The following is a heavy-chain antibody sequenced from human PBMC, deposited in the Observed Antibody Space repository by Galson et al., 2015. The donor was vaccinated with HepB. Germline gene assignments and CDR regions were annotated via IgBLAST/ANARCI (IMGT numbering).Heavy chain of an antibody. CDR3: ARVDYYNSYFQH. CDR2: IKSDGSNT. D-gene: IGHD3-22*01. V-gene: IGHV3-74*01. Sequence: SLRLSCAASGFTFSSYWLHWVRQAPGKGLVWVSRIKSDGSNTNYADSVTGRFTISRDNAKNTLYPQMNSLGAEDTAFYYCARVDYYNSYFQHWGQGTLVTVSS. J-gene: IGHJ1*01. CDR1: GFTFSSYW.